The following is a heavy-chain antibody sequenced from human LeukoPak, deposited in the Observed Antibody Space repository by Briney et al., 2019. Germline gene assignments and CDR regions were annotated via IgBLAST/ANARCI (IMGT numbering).Heavy chain of an antibody. V-gene: IGHV3-30*03. D-gene: IGHD3-16*02. CDR2: ISYDGSNK. J-gene: IGHJ4*02. CDR3: ARGGPITFGGVIVIPPDY. CDR1: GFPFSNYG. Sequence: PGGSLRLSCAASGFPFSNYGMSWVRQAPGKGLEWVAVISYDGSNKYYADSVKGRFTISRDNSKNTLYLQMNSLRAEDTAVYYCARGGPITFGGVIVIPPDYWGQGTLVTVSS.